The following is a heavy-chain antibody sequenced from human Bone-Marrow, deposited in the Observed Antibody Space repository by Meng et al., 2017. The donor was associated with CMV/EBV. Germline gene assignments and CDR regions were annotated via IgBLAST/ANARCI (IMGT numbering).Heavy chain of an antibody. V-gene: IGHV1-46*01. CDR1: GYTFTSYY. J-gene: IGHJ6*02. D-gene: IGHD3-10*01. CDR2: INPSGGST. Sequence: ASVKVSCKASGYTFTSYYMHWVRQAPGQGLEWMGIINPSGGSTSYAQKFQGRVTMTRDTSTSTVYMELSSLRSEDTAVYYCARGSAVRGVIVYYYGMDVWGQGATVTFYS. CDR3: ARGSAVRGVIVYYYGMDV.